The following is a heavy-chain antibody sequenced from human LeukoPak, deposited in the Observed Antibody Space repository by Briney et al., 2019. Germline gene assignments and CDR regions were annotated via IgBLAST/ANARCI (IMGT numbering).Heavy chain of an antibody. D-gene: IGHD1-14*01. Sequence: GGSLRLSCVASGFTFSTYDMHWVRQAPGKGLEWVAVISSGGDIKIYADSVRGRFTISRDNSKNTLYLEMNSLRVDDTAVYWCARDYRSGAPDYLDSWGQGTLVTVSS. CDR1: GFTFSTYD. V-gene: IGHV3-30-3*01. CDR3: ARDYRSGAPDYLDS. J-gene: IGHJ4*02. CDR2: ISSGGDIK.